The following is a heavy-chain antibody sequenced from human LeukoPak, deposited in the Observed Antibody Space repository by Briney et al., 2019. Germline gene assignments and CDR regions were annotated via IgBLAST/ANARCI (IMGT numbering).Heavy chain of an antibody. CDR1: GFTFSTYA. CDR2: ISTSSNTI. Sequence: GGSLRLSCAASGFTFSTYAMNWVRQAPGKGLEWVSYISTSSNTIYYADSVKGRFTISRDNAKNSLYLQMNSLRAEDTAVYYCARELSASDAFDIWGQGTMVTVSS. V-gene: IGHV3-48*01. CDR3: ARELSASDAFDI. D-gene: IGHD3-10*01. J-gene: IGHJ3*02.